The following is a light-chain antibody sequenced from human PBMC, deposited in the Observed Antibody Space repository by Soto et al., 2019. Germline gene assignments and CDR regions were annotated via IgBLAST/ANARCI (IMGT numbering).Light chain of an antibody. J-gene: IGLJ1*01. V-gene: IGLV2-14*01. CDR2: EVN. Sequence: QSALTQPASLSGSPGQSITISCTGTSSDIGAYDYVSWFQQHPGKAPKLMISEVNNRPSGVSNRFSGSKSGNTAYLTISGLQVEDEAEYYCSSYTSTRTYVFGTGTKVTVL. CDR3: SSYTSTRTYV. CDR1: SSDIGAYDY.